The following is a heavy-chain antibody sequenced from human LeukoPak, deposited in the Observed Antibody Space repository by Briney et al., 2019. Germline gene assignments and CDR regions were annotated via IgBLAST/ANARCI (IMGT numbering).Heavy chain of an antibody. CDR1: GGTFSNYA. J-gene: IGHJ4*02. V-gene: IGHV1-69*05. CDR2: PTPIFGSA. CDR3: AREGSYVDSGL. D-gene: IGHD3-9*01. Sequence: SVKVTCKASGGTFSNYALGWVRQAPRKGLEWMGGPTPIFGSAEYAQNFQGRVTVSTDGSTRKACMEMSSLRAGGTDVYYCAREGSYVDSGLWGQGTLVNGSS.